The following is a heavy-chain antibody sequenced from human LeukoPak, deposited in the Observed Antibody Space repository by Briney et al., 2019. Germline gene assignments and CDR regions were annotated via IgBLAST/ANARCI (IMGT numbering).Heavy chain of an antibody. D-gene: IGHD3-3*01. V-gene: IGHV3-74*01. CDR1: GFTFSSHW. J-gene: IGHJ4*02. CDR2: IHSDGSTT. Sequence: GGSLRLSCAASGFTFSSHWIHWVRQAPGKGPEWVSRIHSDGSTTSHADSVKGRFTISRDNAKNTLFLQMNSLRAEDTAVYYCARQRGPTIFGVVIPHYFDYWGQGTLVTVSS. CDR3: ARQRGPTIFGVVIPHYFDY.